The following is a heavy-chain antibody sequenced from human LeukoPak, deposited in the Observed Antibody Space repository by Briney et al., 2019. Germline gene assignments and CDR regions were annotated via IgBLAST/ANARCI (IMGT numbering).Heavy chain of an antibody. V-gene: IGHV4-61*05. CDR3: ARGRVPATNLPFDP. CDR2: IYYSGST. D-gene: IGHD2-2*01. J-gene: IGHJ5*02. Sequence: SETLSPTCTVSGGSISSSSYYWGWIRQPPGKGLEWIGHIYYSGSTNYNPSLKSRVTMSVDRSKNQFSLKLSSVTAADTAIYYCARGRVPATNLPFDPWGQGTLVTVSS. CDR1: GGSISSSSYY.